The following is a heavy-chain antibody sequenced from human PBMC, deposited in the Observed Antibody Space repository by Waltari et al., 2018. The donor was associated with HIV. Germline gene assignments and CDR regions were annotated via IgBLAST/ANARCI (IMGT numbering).Heavy chain of an antibody. V-gene: IGHV3-30*18. J-gene: IGHJ6*02. Sequence: ASGFAFKNFAMHWVRQAPGKGLEWVAVISYDGDQYYADSVKGRFTISRDNSKKSLFLQMSSLRPEDSAVYYCAKVAGRSGSYSHYYYGMDVWGQGTTVTVS. CDR3: AKVAGRSGSYSHYYYGMDV. D-gene: IGHD1-26*01. CDR2: ISYDGDQ. CDR1: GFAFKNFA.